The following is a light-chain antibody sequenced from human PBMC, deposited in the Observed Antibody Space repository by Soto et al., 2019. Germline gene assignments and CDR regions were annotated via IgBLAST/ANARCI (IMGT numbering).Light chain of an antibody. J-gene: IGKJ1*01. Sequence: SSLSASVGDRVTISCRASQGIGDDLGWYQQKPGKAPKRLIYAASSLQSGVPSRFSGSASGTEFTLTISSLQPEDFATYYCLQHNNYPRTFGQGTRWIS. V-gene: IGKV1-17*01. CDR1: QGIGDD. CDR2: AAS. CDR3: LQHNNYPRT.